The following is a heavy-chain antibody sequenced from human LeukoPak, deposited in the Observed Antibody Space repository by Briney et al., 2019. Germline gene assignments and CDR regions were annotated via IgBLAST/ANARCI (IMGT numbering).Heavy chain of an antibody. J-gene: IGHJ3*02. CDR3: VRDDGIGLDAFDI. Sequence: SQTLSLTCAISGDSVSSNGAAWSWIRQSPSRGLEWLGRTYYRSKWYNDYAVSVKSRITINPDTSKNQFSLQLNSVTPEDTAVYYCVRDDGIGLDAFDIWGQGTMVTVSS. D-gene: IGHD1-14*01. V-gene: IGHV6-1*01. CDR1: GDSVSSNGAA. CDR2: TYYRSKWYN.